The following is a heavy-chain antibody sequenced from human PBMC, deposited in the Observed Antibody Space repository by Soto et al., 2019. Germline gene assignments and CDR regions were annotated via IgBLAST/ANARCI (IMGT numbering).Heavy chain of an antibody. CDR3: ASLYSSSLDY. CDR2: ISYDGSNK. D-gene: IGHD6-6*01. J-gene: IGHJ4*02. Sequence: GGSLRLSCAASGVPFSSYAMHWVRQAPGKGLEWVAVISYDGSNKYYADSVKGRFTISRDNSKNTPYLQMNSLRAEDTAVYYCASLYSSSLDYWGQGTLVTVSS. V-gene: IGHV3-30-3*01. CDR1: GVPFSSYA.